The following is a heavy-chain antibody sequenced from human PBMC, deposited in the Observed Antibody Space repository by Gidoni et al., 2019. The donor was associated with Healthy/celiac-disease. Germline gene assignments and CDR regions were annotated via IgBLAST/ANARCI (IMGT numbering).Heavy chain of an antibody. CDR1: GFPFSSYE. D-gene: IGHD6-19*01. CDR2: ISSSGSTI. CDR3: AREREREGLAVAGYYFDY. Sequence: EVQLVESGGGLVQPGGSLRLSCAASGFPFSSYEMNWVRQAPGKGLEWVSYISSSGSTIYYADAVKGRFTISRDNAKNSLYLQMNSLRAEDTAVYYCAREREREGLAVAGYYFDYWGQGTLVTVSS. J-gene: IGHJ4*02. V-gene: IGHV3-48*03.